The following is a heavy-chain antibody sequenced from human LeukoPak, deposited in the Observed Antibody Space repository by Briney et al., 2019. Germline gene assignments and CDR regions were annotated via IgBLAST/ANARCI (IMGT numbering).Heavy chain of an antibody. J-gene: IGHJ4*02. Sequence: ASVKVSCKASGYTFTSYGISWVRQAPGQGLEWMGWISAYNGNTNYAQKLQGRVTVTTDTSTSTAYMELMSLRSDDTAVYYCARDSLPMVRGVIGYWGQGTLVTVSS. CDR2: ISAYNGNT. D-gene: IGHD3-10*01. V-gene: IGHV1-18*01. CDR1: GYTFTSYG. CDR3: ARDSLPMVRGVIGY.